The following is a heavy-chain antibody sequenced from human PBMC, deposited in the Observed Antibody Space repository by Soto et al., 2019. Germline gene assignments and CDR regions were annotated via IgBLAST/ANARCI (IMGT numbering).Heavy chain of an antibody. Sequence: GGSLRLSCAVSGFTFSSSAMSWVRQAPGKGLEWVSAISGRGGSTYYADSVKGRSTISRDNFKNTLYLQMNSLRAEDTAVYYCAKKDSSGYYWDYWGQGTLVTVSS. D-gene: IGHD3-22*01. J-gene: IGHJ4*02. CDR3: AKKDSSGYYWDY. CDR2: ISGRGGST. CDR1: GFTFSSSA. V-gene: IGHV3-23*01.